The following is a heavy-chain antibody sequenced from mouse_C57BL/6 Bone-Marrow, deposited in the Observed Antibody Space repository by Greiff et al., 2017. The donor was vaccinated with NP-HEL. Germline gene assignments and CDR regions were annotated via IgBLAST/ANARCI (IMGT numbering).Heavy chain of an antibody. D-gene: IGHD2-4*01. CDR1: GYTFTSYG. Sequence: QVQLQQSGAELARPGASVKLSCKASGYTFTSYGISWVKQRTGQGLEWIGEIYPTSGNTYYNEKLKGKATLTADKSSSTAYMELRSLTSEDSAVYVCADRITTKFADWGQGTLVTVSA. V-gene: IGHV1-81*01. CDR2: IYPTSGNT. CDR3: ADRITTKFAD. J-gene: IGHJ3*01.